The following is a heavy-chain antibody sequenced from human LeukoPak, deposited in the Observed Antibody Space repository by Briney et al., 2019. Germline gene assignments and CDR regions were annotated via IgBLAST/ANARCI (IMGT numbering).Heavy chain of an antibody. D-gene: IGHD3-16*01. CDR3: ARLGPYDAFDI. CDR2: IYYSGST. Sequence: SETLSLTCAVYGGSFSGYYWSWIRQPPGKGLEWIGYIYYSGSTNYNPSLKSRVTISVDTSKNQFSLKLSSVTAADTAVYYCARLGPYDAFDIWGQGTMVTVSS. J-gene: IGHJ3*02. V-gene: IGHV4-59*01. CDR1: GGSFSGYY.